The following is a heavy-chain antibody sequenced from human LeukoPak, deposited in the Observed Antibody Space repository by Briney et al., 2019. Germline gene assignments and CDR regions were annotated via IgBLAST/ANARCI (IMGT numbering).Heavy chain of an antibody. D-gene: IGHD2-2*02. V-gene: IGHV4-4*07. J-gene: IGHJ6*03. CDR1: GGSISSYY. Sequence: SETLSLTCTVSGGSISSYYWSWIRQPAGKGLEWIGRTYTSGSTNYNPSLKSRVTMSVDTSKNQFSLKLSSVTAADTAVYYCARDYCSSTSCYRKGYYYYYMDVWGKGTTVTVSS. CDR2: TYTSGST. CDR3: ARDYCSSTSCYRKGYYYYYMDV.